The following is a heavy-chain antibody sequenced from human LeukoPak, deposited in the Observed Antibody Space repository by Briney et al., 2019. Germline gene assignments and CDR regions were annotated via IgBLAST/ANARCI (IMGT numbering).Heavy chain of an antibody. CDR3: ARERSMVATAALDY. D-gene: IGHD5-12*01. CDR2: IIPILGIA. CDR1: EGTFSSYA. Sequence: ASVKVSCKASEGTFSSYAISWVRQAPGQGLEWMGRIIPILGIANYAQKFQGRVTITADKSTSTAYMELRSLRSDDTAVYYCARERSMVATAALDYWGQGTLVTVSS. J-gene: IGHJ4*02. V-gene: IGHV1-69*04.